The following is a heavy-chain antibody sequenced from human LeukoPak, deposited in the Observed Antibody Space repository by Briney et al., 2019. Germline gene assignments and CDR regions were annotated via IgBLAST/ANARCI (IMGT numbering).Heavy chain of an antibody. CDR2: ISSNGGST. D-gene: IGHD3-3*01. CDR1: GFTFSSYA. J-gene: IGHJ4*02. Sequence: GGSLRLSCSASGFTFSSYAMHWVRQAPGKGLEYVSAISSNGGSTYYADSVKGRFTISRDNSKNTLYLQMSSLRAEDTAVYYCVKEGRHYDFWGGYQYYFDYWGQGTLVTVSS. CDR3: VKEGRHYDFWGGYQYYFDY. V-gene: IGHV3-64D*06.